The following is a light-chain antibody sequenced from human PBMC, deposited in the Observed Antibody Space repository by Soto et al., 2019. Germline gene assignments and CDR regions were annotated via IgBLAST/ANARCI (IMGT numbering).Light chain of an antibody. Sequence: IVLTQSPATLSLSPGERATLSCTASQHVTTTYIAWYQQKFGQAPRLLIYGASTRATGTPDRFTGGGFGTDFTLTISRVEPEEFAVYYCQQYDSSFTFGGGTKVE. CDR1: QHVTTTY. CDR2: GAS. V-gene: IGKV3-20*01. J-gene: IGKJ4*01. CDR3: QQYDSSFT.